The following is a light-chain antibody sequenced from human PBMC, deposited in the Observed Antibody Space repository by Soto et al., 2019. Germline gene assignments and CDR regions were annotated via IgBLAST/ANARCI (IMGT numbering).Light chain of an antibody. CDR2: GAA. J-gene: IGKJ1*01. CDR3: QHYNDWPLT. V-gene: IGKV3-15*01. Sequence: EIVMTQSPATLSVSPGERATLSCRASQSVGTYLAWYQQQPGQAPRLLIYGAATRAAGISPRFSGGGSATDFTLTISSLQSEDFAVYYCQHYNDWPLTFGQGTKVGIK. CDR1: QSVGTY.